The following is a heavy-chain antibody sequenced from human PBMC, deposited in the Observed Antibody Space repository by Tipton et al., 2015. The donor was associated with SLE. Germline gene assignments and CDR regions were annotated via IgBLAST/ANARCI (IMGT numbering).Heavy chain of an antibody. CDR2: IGWDSAYI. D-gene: IGHD5-24*01. J-gene: IGHJ4*02. V-gene: IGHV3-9*01. CDR1: GFSFDDYA. Sequence: RSLRLSCAASGFSFDDYAMHWVRQAPGKGLEWVSGIGWDSAYIAYADSIEGRFTISRDNAKSSLYLQMNSLRAEDTAVYYCARDWTRGMATLWGQGTLVTVSS. CDR3: ARDWTRGMATL.